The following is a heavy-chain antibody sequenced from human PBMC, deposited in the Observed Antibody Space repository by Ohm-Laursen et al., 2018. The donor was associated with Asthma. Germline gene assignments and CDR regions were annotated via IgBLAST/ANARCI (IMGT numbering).Heavy chain of an antibody. CDR3: ARDLIVGAGPSYFDY. CDR2: ISYDGSNK. J-gene: IGHJ4*02. CDR1: GFTFSSYG. D-gene: IGHD1-26*01. V-gene: IGHV3-30*03. Sequence: SLRLSCAASGFTFSSYGMHWVRQAPGKGLEWVAVISYDGSNKYYADSVKGRFTISRDNSKNTLYLQMNSLRAEDTAVYYCARDLIVGAGPSYFDYWGQGTLVTVSS.